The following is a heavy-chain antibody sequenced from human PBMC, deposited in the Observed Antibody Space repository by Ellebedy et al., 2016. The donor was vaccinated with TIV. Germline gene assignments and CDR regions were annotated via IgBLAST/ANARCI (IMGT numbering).Heavy chain of an antibody. V-gene: IGHV1-69*13. CDR1: ADILSSYA. J-gene: IGHJ4*02. D-gene: IGHD6-19*01. Sequence: AASVKVSCNASADILSSYAISCVRQAPGQGLVWMGGVIPIIGAVYYAQDFQGRVTITADAFTYTSHMLLSSLRSDDTAIYYCVRIEDGGWALDHWGQGTLVTVSS. CDR2: VIPIIGAV. CDR3: VRIEDGGWALDH.